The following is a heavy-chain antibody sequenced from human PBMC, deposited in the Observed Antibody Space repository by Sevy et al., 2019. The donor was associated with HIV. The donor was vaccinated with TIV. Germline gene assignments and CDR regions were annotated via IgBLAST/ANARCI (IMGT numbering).Heavy chain of an antibody. CDR1: GFSYSSYG. J-gene: IGHJ4*02. CDR2: IQYDGSNK. D-gene: IGHD2-21*01. V-gene: IGHV3-30*02. CDR3: VKEGGGEGGDH. Sequence: GGSLRLSCAASGFSYSSYGMHCVRQAPGKGLEWVAYIQYDGSNKDYADSVKGRFTISRDNSKNTLDLQMNSLRVEDTAVYYCVKEGGGEGGDHWGQGTLVTVSS.